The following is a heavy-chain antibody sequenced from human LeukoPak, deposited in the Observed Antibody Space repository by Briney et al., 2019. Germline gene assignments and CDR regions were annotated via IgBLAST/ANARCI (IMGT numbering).Heavy chain of an antibody. V-gene: IGHV1-2*02. Sequence: ASVKVSCKASGYTFTGYYMHGVRQAPGQGREGMGWIKPNSGGTNSTPKSQGRVSMTRDTSTSTAYMELSRLRPDDTALYYCARNDILTAADDWGQGTPVTVYS. D-gene: IGHD3-9*01. CDR3: ARNDILTAADD. CDR2: IKPNSGGT. J-gene: IGHJ1*01. CDR1: GYTFTGYY.